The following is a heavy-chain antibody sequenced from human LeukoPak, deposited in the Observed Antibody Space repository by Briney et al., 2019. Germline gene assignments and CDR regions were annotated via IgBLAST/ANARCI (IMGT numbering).Heavy chain of an antibody. CDR1: GFTFSSYA. J-gene: IGHJ4*02. CDR2: ISSNGGST. V-gene: IGHV3-64*01. CDR3: ARVVYYDSSGPIDY. Sequence: PGGSLRLSCAASGFTFSSYAMHWVRQAPGKGLEYVSAISSNGGSTYYANSVKGRFTISRDNSKNTLYLQMGSLRAEDMAVYYCARVVYYDSSGPIDYWGQGTLVTVSS. D-gene: IGHD3-22*01.